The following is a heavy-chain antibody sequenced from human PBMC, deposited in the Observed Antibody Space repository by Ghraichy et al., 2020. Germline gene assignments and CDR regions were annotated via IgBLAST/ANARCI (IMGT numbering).Heavy chain of an antibody. CDR1: GFTFDDYG. D-gene: IGHD4-17*01. Sequence: GGSLRLSCAASGFTFDDYGMSWVRQAPGKGLEWVSGINWNGGSTGYADSVKGRFTISRDNAKNSLYLQMNSLRAEDTALYHCAREVGGDDYGDYNWFDPWGQGTLVTVSS. V-gene: IGHV3-20*01. CDR2: INWNGGST. CDR3: AREVGGDDYGDYNWFDP. J-gene: IGHJ5*02.